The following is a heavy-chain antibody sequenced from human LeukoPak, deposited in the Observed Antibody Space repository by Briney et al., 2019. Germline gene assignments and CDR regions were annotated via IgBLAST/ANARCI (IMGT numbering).Heavy chain of an antibody. V-gene: IGHV4-34*01. CDR2: INHSGST. CDR3: ACGGDCLDY. D-gene: IGHD2-21*01. CDR1: GGSFSGYY. J-gene: IGHJ4*02. Sequence: PSETLSLTCAVYGGSFSGYYWSWISQPPGKGLEWIGEINHSGSTNYNPSLKSRVTISVDTSKNQFSPKLSSVTAADTAVYYCACGGDCLDYWGQGTLVTVSS.